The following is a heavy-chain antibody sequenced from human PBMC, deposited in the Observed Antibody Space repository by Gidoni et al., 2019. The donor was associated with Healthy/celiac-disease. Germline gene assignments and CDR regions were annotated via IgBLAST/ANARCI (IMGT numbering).Heavy chain of an antibody. D-gene: IGHD6-19*01. CDR1: GFTFSSYW. CDR2: IKQNGSEK. CDR3: ARSRSSGPRRYYFDY. V-gene: IGHV3-7*04. Sequence: EVQLVESGGGLVQPGGSLRLSCAASGFTFSSYWMSWVGQAPGKGLEWVANIKQNGSEKYYVDPVKGRFTIARDNAKNSLYLQMNSLRAEDTAVYYCARSRSSGPRRYYFDYWGQGTLVTVSS. J-gene: IGHJ4*02.